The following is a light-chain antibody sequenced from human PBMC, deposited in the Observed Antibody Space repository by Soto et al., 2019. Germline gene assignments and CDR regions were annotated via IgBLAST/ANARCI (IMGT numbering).Light chain of an antibody. V-gene: IGKV1-5*01. CDR2: DAS. CDR3: QQYNSHS. Sequence: DIQMTQSPSTLSASVGDTVTITCRASQNIFTWLAWYQHKPGKAPKLLMYDASILESGVPSRFSVSGSGTDFTLTISSLQSDDFATYYCQQYNSHSFGGGTKVQIK. CDR1: QNIFTW. J-gene: IGKJ4*01.